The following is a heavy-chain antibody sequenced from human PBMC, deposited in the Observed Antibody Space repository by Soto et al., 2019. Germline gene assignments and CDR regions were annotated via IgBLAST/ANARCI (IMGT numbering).Heavy chain of an antibody. CDR3: ARGGLITGTGVGWFDP. CDR1: GGSISSAGYS. D-gene: IGHD1-7*01. J-gene: IGHJ5*02. CDR2: IFHSGTT. Sequence: QLQLQESGSGLVMPSQTLSLTCAVSGGSISSAGYSWSWIRQSPGKGLEWIGYIFHSGTTYYNPSPKSRVTISVDRSKNQFSLKLSSVTAADTAVYYCARGGLITGTGVGWFDPWGQGTLVTVSS. V-gene: IGHV4-30-2*06.